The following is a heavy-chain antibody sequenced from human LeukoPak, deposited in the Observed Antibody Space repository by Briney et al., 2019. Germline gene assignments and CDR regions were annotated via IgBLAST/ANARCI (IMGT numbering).Heavy chain of an antibody. D-gene: IGHD2-2*01. Sequence: GGSLRLSCAASGNYWMHWVRQAPGKGLVWVSHINSDGSWXSYADSVKGRFTISKDNAKNTVYLQMNNLRAEDTAVYYCVSFYETYWGRGTLVTVSS. CDR2: INSDGSWX. V-gene: IGHV3-74*01. J-gene: IGHJ4*02. CDR3: VSFYETY. CDR1: GNYW.